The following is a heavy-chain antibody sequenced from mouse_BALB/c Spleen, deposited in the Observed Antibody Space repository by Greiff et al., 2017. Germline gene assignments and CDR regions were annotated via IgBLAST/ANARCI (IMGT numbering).Heavy chain of an antibody. V-gene: IGHV3-2*02. J-gene: IGHJ4*01. D-gene: IGHD2-10*02. CDR2: ISYSGST. CDR3: ARYGNYPDAMDY. Sequence: EVMLVESGPGLVKPSQSLSLTCTVTGYSITSDYAWNWIRQFPGNKLEWMGYISYSGSTSYNPSLKSRISITRDTSKNQFFLQLNSVTTEDTATYYCARYGNYPDAMDYWGQGTSVTVSS. CDR1: GYSITSDYA.